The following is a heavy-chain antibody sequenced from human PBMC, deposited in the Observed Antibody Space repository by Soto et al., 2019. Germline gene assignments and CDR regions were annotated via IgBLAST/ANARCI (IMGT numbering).Heavy chain of an antibody. J-gene: IGHJ4*02. Sequence: SVKVSCKASGGTFSGYAISWVRQAPGQGLEWMGGIIPIFGTANYAQKFQGRVTITADESTSTAYMELSSLRSEDTAVYYCATTWGHYYDSSGYYPFDYWGQGTLVTV. CDR1: GGTFSGYA. CDR2: IIPIFGTA. CDR3: ATTWGHYYDSSGYYPFDY. V-gene: IGHV1-69*13. D-gene: IGHD3-22*01.